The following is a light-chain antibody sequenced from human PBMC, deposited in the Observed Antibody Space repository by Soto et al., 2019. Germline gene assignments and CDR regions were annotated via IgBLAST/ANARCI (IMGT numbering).Light chain of an antibody. CDR3: QQYNNWWT. Sequence: EIVMTQSPATLSVSPGERATLSCRASQSVSSSLAWYQPKPGQAPRLLIYGAFTGATGIPARFSGSGSETEFPLTISSLQSEDFAVYYCQQYNNWWTFGQGTKVEIK. CDR2: GAF. CDR1: QSVSSS. J-gene: IGKJ1*01. V-gene: IGKV3-15*01.